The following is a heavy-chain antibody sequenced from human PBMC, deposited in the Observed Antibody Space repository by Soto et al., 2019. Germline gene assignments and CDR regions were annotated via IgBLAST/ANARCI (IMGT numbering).Heavy chain of an antibody. D-gene: IGHD4-17*01. J-gene: IGHJ4*02. Sequence: QVQLVQSGAEVKKPGASVKVSCKPSGYTFTAYQIHWVRQVPGQGLEWMGWINPNTGATNYAQKSQGWVTMTRVTSISTAYMEVSCLKTDDTAVYHCARYVYYGDYFDYWGQGTLVTVSS. V-gene: IGHV1-2*04. CDR3: ARYVYYGDYFDY. CDR1: GYTFTAYQ. CDR2: INPNTGAT.